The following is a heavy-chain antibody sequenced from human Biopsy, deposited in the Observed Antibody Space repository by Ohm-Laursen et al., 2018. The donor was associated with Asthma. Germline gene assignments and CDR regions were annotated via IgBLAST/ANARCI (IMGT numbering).Heavy chain of an antibody. CDR1: GFSFSNFA. J-gene: IGHJ4*02. CDR2: VSYDGGVV. Sequence: SLRLSCTASGFSFSNFAMHWVRQAPGKGLEWVAVVSYDGGVVHYADSMKGRFTISRDNSKNTIYLQLNSLRAEDTAVYYCAKDWKSLYVQYFFEYWGQGTLVTVSS. V-gene: IGHV3-33*06. D-gene: IGHD5/OR15-5a*01. CDR3: AKDWKSLYVQYFFEY.